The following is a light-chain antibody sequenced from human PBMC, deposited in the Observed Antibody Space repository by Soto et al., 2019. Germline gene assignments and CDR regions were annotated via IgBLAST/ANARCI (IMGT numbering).Light chain of an antibody. J-gene: IGLJ2*01. CDR2: EVY. Sequence: QSALTQPPSASGSPGQLVTIPCTGTSSDVGAYNYVSWYQQHPGKAPKLVIYEVYKRASGVPARFSGSKSGNTASLTVSGLQAEDEADYYCSSHAGGDNFVVFGGGTQLTVL. CDR1: SSDVGAYNY. V-gene: IGLV2-8*01. CDR3: SSHAGGDNFVV.